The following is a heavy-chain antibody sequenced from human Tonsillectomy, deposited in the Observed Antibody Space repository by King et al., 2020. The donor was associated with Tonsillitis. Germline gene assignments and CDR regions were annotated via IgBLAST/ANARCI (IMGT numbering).Heavy chain of an antibody. Sequence: VQLVESGGGLVKSGGSLRLSCAASGFTFSNAWMSWVRQAPGKGLEWVGRIKSKIDGGTTDYAAPVKGRFTISRDDSKNTLYLQMNSLKTEDTAVYYLTTGPLVVVLGAFDIWGQGTTVTVSS. CDR2: IKSKIDGGTT. D-gene: IGHD2-2*01. J-gene: IGHJ3*02. CDR3: TTGPLVVVLGAFDI. CDR1: GFTFSNAW. V-gene: IGHV3-15*01.